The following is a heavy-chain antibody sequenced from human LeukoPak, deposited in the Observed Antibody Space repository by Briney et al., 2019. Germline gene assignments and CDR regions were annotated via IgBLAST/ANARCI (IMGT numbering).Heavy chain of an antibody. V-gene: IGHV4-38-2*02. CDR2: IHTSGSA. CDR3: ARGPSKYFYDSRDSAVKFDY. D-gene: IGHD3-22*01. CDR1: GYSISADYY. Sequence: SETLSLTCTVSGYSISADYYWGWIRQSPGKGLEWIVSIHTSGSAYFNPSLRSRVTRSVDTSKNQFSLQLNSVTAADTAVYYCARGPSKYFYDSRDSAVKFDYWGQGTLVTVSS. J-gene: IGHJ4*02.